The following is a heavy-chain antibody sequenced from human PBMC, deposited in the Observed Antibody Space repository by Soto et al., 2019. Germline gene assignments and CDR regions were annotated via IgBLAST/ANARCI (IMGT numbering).Heavy chain of an antibody. CDR3: AKADHSSSWPDY. Sequence: VKLLESGGGLVQPGGSLRLSCAASGFTFSSYAMSWVRQAPGKGLEWVSAISGSGGSTYYADSVKGRFTISRDNSKNTLYLQMNSLRAEDTAVYYCAKADHSSSWPDYWGQGTLVTVSS. V-gene: IGHV3-23*01. J-gene: IGHJ4*02. CDR1: GFTFSSYA. CDR2: ISGSGGST. D-gene: IGHD6-13*01.